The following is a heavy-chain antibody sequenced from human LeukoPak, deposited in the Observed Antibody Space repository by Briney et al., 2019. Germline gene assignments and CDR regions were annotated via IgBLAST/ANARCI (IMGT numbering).Heavy chain of an antibody. Sequence: PGGSLRLSCAASGFTFRNYAMTWVRQAPGKGLEWVSAISISGDNTYYADFVKGRFTISRDNSKNTLYLQMNSLGDEDTAVYFCANAGFCGSTSCQGSGGQGTLVTVSS. CDR1: GFTFRNYA. V-gene: IGHV3-23*01. CDR2: ISISGDNT. J-gene: IGHJ4*02. D-gene: IGHD2-2*01. CDR3: ANAGFCGSTSCQGS.